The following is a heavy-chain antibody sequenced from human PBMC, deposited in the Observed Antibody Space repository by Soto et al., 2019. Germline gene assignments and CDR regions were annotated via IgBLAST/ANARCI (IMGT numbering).Heavy chain of an antibody. CDR1: GGSISSSNW. J-gene: IGHJ6*02. Sequence: SETLSLTCAVSGGSISSSNWWSWVRQPPGKGLEWIGEIYHSGSTNYNPSLKSRVTISVDKSKNQFSLKLSSVTAADTAVYYCARVGSSISINEQDVWGRGTTVTVSS. V-gene: IGHV4-4*02. CDR3: ARVGSSISINEQDV. D-gene: IGHD6-13*01. CDR2: IYHSGST.